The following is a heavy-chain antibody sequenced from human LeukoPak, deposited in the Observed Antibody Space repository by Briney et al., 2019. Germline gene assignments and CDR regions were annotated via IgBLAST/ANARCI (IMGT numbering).Heavy chain of an antibody. CDR2: ISSSSYI. V-gene: IGHV3-21*01. Sequence: GGSLRLSCAASGFTFSSYSMNWVRQAPGKGLEWVSSISSSSYIYYADSVKGRFTISRDNAKNSLYLQMNSLRAEDTAVYYCARGPGYYYDSSGYRYYFDYWGQGTLVTVSS. CDR1: GFTFSSYS. CDR3: ARGPGYYYDSSGYRYYFDY. D-gene: IGHD3-22*01. J-gene: IGHJ4*02.